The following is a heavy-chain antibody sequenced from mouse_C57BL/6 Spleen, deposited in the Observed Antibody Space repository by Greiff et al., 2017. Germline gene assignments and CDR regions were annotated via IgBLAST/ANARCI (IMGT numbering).Heavy chain of an antibody. Sequence: VQLQQPGAELVKPGASVKMSCKASGYTFTSYWITWVKQRPGQGLEWIGDIYPGSGSTNYNGKFKSKATLTVDTSSSTAYMQLSSLTSEDSAVYYCARGHDYEYDGYAMDYWGQGTSVTVSS. CDR3: ARGHDYEYDGYAMDY. CDR2: IYPGSGST. D-gene: IGHD2-4*01. J-gene: IGHJ4*01. CDR1: GYTFTSYW. V-gene: IGHV1-55*01.